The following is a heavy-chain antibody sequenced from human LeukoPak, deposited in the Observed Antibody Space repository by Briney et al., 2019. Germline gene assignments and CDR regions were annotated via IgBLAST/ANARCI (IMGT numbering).Heavy chain of an antibody. V-gene: IGHV1-24*01. CDR2: FDPEDGET. CDR1: GGTFSSYA. J-gene: IGHJ3*02. Sequence: ASVKVSCKASGGTFSSYAISWVRQAPGKGLEWMGGFDPEDGETIYAQKFQGRVTMTEDTSTDTAYMELSSLRSEDTVVYYCATRIGGWSGYSLYDFFDIWGQGKMVTVSS. CDR3: ATRIGGWSGYSLYDFFDI. D-gene: IGHD3-3*01.